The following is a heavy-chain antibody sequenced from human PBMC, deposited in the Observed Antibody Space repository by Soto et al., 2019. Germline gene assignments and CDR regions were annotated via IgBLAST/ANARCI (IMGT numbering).Heavy chain of an antibody. CDR3: VKATTIFGVGGICDH. CDR2: ISDSGGST. J-gene: IGHJ4*02. CDR1: GFTFSSYA. V-gene: IGHV3-23*01. D-gene: IGHD3-3*01. Sequence: EVQLLESGGGLVQPGGSLRLSCAASGFTFSSYAMNWVRQTPGKGLEWVSTISDSGGSTYYADFVKGRFTISRDNSKNTLYLQMNSLRAEDTAVYHCVKATTIFGVGGICDHWGQGTLVTVSS.